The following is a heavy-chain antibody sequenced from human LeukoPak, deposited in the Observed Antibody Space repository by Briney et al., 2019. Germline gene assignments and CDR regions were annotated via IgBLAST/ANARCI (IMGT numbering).Heavy chain of an antibody. V-gene: IGHV1-18*01. Sequence: ASVKLSCKASGYTFTSYGISWVRQAPGQGLEWMGWISAYNGNTNYAQKLQGRVTMTTDTSTSTAYMELRGLRSDDTAVYYCATRTLYGGNGYFDYWGQGTLVTVSS. D-gene: IGHD4-23*01. CDR1: GYTFTSYG. CDR2: ISAYNGNT. J-gene: IGHJ4*02. CDR3: ATRTLYGGNGYFDY.